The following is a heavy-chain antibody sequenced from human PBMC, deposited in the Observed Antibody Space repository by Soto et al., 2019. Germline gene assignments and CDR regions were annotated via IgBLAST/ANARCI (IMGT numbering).Heavy chain of an antibody. Sequence: GGSLRLSCAASGFPFDDYSMNWVRQVPGKGLEWVSLISWDGADTYYADSVKGRFTISRDNAKNTLSLQMNSLTAEDTAVYYCAGGGSGYYNLWGQGTLVTV. D-gene: IGHD3-22*01. V-gene: IGHV3-43*01. CDR3: AGGGSGYYNL. J-gene: IGHJ5*02. CDR2: ISWDGADT. CDR1: GFPFDDYS.